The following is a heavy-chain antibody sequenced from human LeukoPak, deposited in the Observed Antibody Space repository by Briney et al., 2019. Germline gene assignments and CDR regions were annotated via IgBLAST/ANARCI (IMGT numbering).Heavy chain of an antibody. V-gene: IGHV3-23*01. CDR2: FSGSGGST. D-gene: IGHD5/OR15-5a*01. J-gene: IGHJ4*02. CDR1: GFTFSSYA. CDR3: AKGGHSFVYAHLES. Sequence: HPGGSLRLSCAASGFTFSSYAMTWVRQAPGRGLEWVSTFSGSGGSTYYADSVKGRFTISRDNSKNTLYLQMNSLSADDTAVYFCAKGGHSFVYAHLESWGQGSLVTVSS.